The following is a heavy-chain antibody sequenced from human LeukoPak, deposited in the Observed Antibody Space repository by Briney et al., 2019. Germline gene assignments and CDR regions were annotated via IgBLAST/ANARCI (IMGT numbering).Heavy chain of an antibody. V-gene: IGHV3-11*01. D-gene: IGHD3-16*02. Sequence: GGSLRLSCAASGFTFSDYYMSWIRQAPGKGLEWVSYISSSGSTIYYADSVKGRFTISRDNSKNTLYLQMNSLRAEDTAVYYCAKVGLDDYVWGSYRDYWGQGTLVTVSS. CDR2: ISSSGSTI. CDR3: AKVGLDDYVWGSYRDY. J-gene: IGHJ4*02. CDR1: GFTFSDYY.